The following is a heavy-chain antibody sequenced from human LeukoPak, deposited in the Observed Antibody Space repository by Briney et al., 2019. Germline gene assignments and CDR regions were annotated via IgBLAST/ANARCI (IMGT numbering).Heavy chain of an antibody. Sequence: GESLKISCKGSGYRFSNYWIAWVRQMPGKGLEWMGIIYPGDSDTRYSPSFQGQVTISADKSISTTYLQWSSLKASDTAMYYCARPSYSSSWLPFDYWGQGTLVTVSS. CDR3: ARPSYSSSWLPFDY. J-gene: IGHJ4*02. CDR1: GYRFSNYW. D-gene: IGHD6-13*01. CDR2: IYPGDSDT. V-gene: IGHV5-51*01.